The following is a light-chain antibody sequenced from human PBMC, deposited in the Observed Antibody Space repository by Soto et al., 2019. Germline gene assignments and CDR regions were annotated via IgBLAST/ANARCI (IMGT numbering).Light chain of an antibody. CDR3: QQYSSYPT. CDR1: QSISYW. CDR2: DAS. Sequence: DIQITQSAPTLSASVGERVTITCRASQSISYWLAWYQQEPGKAPKLLISDASNLESGVPSRFSGSGSGTEFTLTISSLQSDDFATYYCQQYSSYPTFGQGTNVDIK. V-gene: IGKV1-5*01. J-gene: IGKJ1*01.